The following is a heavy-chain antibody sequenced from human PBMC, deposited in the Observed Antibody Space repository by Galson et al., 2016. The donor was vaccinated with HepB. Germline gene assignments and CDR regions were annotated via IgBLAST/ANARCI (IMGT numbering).Heavy chain of an antibody. V-gene: IGHV3-13*01. CDR2: IYTAGDT. CDR3: ARGSYSSDWYRTSAYDFGMDV. CDR1: GFTFSSYD. D-gene: IGHD6-19*01. Sequence: SLRLSCAASGFTFSSYDMYWVRQPPGKGLEWVSSIYTAGDTTYPGSVEGRFTVSSENAKNSLYLHMNSLRAGDTAVYYCARGSYSSDWYRTSAYDFGMDVWGKGTPVTVSS. J-gene: IGHJ6*04.